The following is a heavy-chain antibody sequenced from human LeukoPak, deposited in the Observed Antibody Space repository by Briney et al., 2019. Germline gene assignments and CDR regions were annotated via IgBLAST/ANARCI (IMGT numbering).Heavy chain of an antibody. CDR1: GFTFSSYG. CDR2: IRYDGSNK. CDR3: AKVPDSGYDSPYGMDV. J-gene: IGHJ6*02. D-gene: IGHD5-12*01. Sequence: GGSLRLACAASGFTFSSYGMHWVRQAPGKGLEWVAFIRYDGSNKYYADSVKGRFTISRDNSKNTLYLQMNSLRAEDTAVYYCAKVPDSGYDSPYGMDVWGQGTTVTVSS. V-gene: IGHV3-30*02.